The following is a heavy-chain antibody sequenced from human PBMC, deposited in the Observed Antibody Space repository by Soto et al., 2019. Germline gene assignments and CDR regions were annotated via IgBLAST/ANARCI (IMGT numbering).Heavy chain of an antibody. J-gene: IGHJ4*02. Sequence: SDTLPLTCALSGDSISGSQWWSWVRLPPGKGLEWIGEISHTGTTNYNPSLKSRVTMSVDKPKNQFSLNLTSVTAADTAVYYCARVISSRVDYFDYWGQGTVVT. V-gene: IGHV4-4*02. CDR2: ISHTGTT. D-gene: IGHD2-2*01. CDR3: ARVISSRVDYFDY. CDR1: GDSISGSQW.